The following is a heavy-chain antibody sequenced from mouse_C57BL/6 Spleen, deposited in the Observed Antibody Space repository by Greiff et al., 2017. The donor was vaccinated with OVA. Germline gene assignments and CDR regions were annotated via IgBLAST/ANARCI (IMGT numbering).Heavy chain of an antibody. CDR2: IYPGDGDT. Sequence: VQLQQSGAELVKPGASVKISCKASGYAFSSYWMNWVKQRPGKGLEWIGQIYPGDGDTNYNGKFKCKATLTADKSSSTAYMQRSSLTSEDSAVYFCARDGSRGAWFAYWGKGTLVTVSA. CDR1: GYAFSSYW. J-gene: IGHJ3*01. CDR3: ARDGSRGAWFAY. D-gene: IGHD1-1*01. V-gene: IGHV1-80*01.